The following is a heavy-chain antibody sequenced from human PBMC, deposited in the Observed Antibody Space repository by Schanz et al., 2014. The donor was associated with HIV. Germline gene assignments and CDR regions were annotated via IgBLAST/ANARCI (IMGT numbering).Heavy chain of an antibody. D-gene: IGHD3-9*01. CDR3: ARSQYQLTWVDS. CDR1: GGSFSSST. Sequence: QMQLVQSGAEVKKPGSSVKVSCKASGGSFSSSTISWVRQAPAQGPAWMGGIIPLFGTRNYAQMFQGRVTITADESTNTAYMELSRLRPDDTAVYYCARSQYQLTWVDSWGQGSLVTVSS. V-gene: IGHV1-69*01. CDR2: IIPLFGTR. J-gene: IGHJ5*01.